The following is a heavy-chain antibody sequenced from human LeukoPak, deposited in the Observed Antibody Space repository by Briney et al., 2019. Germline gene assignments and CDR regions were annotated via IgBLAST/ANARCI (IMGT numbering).Heavy chain of an antibody. J-gene: IGHJ3*02. CDR2: IYSSGST. V-gene: IGHV4-59*01. CDR1: GGSISPYF. CDR3: ARKTGDSFDI. D-gene: IGHD3-9*01. Sequence: SETLSLTCTVSGGSISPYFWSWIRQPPGKGLEWIGYIYSSGSTYYNPSLKSRVTISADTSKNQFSLKLSSVTAADTAVYYCARKTGDSFDIWGQGTMVTVSS.